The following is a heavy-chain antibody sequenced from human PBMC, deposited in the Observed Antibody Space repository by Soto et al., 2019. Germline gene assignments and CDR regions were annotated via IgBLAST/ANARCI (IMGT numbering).Heavy chain of an antibody. CDR3: ATVEGDYDVIPIDN. V-gene: IGHV3-48*01. CDR1: GFAFSSYS. Sequence: GGSLRLSCAASGFAFSSYSMNWVRQAPGKGLEWVSHISTSGSTIYYAEAVESRFSISRDNAKNSLYLQMSSLRAEDTTVYFYATVEGDYDVIPIDNWGQGTLVTVSS. J-gene: IGHJ4*01. CDR2: ISTSGSTI. D-gene: IGHD4-17*01.